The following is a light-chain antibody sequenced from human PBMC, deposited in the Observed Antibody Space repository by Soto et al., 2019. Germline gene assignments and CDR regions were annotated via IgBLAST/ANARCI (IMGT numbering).Light chain of an antibody. CDR1: SSDVGSYNL. CDR3: CSYAGSRTYVL. CDR2: EGN. J-gene: IGLJ2*01. V-gene: IGLV2-23*01. Sequence: QSALTQPASVSGSPGQSITISCTGTSSDVGSYNLVSWYQQHPGKALKLVIYEGNERPSGVSDRFSGSKSGNTASLTISGLQAEDEADYYCCSYAGSRTYVLFGGGTKLTVL.